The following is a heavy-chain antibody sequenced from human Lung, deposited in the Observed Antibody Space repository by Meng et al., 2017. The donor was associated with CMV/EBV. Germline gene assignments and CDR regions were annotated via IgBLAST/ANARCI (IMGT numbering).Heavy chain of an antibody. CDR3: ARGSSGSYWYFDL. J-gene: IGHJ2*01. CDR2: LYPADSDT. V-gene: IGHV5-51*01. Sequence: KVSXKGSGYTFSHEWIGWVRQTSGKGLDWMGILYPADSDTRYSPSFQGRITISADMSTSTAYLQWTSLKASDIGIYYCARGSSGSYWYFDLWGRGTLVTLSS. D-gene: IGHD3-10*01. CDR1: GYTFSHEW.